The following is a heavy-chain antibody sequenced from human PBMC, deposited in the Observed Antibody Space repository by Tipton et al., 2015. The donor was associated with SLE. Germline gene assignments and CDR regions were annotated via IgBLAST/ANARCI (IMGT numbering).Heavy chain of an antibody. CDR1: GGSISSGDYY. V-gene: IGHV4-30-4*01. CDR2: VYYSGST. D-gene: IGHD2-2*01. Sequence: TLSLTCTVSGGSISSGDYYWSWIRQPPGKGLEWIGYVYYSGSTYYNPSLKSRVTISVDTSKNQFSLKLSSVTAEDTALYYCARGPRSMGGSTRVDTWGQGTLVTVSS. CDR3: ARGPRSMGGSTRVDT. J-gene: IGHJ4*02.